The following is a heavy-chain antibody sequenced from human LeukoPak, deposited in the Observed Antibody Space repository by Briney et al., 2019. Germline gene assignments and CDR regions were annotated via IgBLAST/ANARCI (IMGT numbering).Heavy chain of an antibody. Sequence: PSQTLSLTCAVYGGSFSGFYWSWIRQPPGKGLGWMGEINHSGSTNYNPSLKSRVTISVDTSKNQFSLKLSSVTAADTGIYYCARGACRGGSCYGDFDYWGRGTLVTVSS. CDR1: GGSFSGFY. V-gene: IGHV4-34*01. CDR2: INHSGST. CDR3: ARGACRGGSCYGDFDY. D-gene: IGHD2-15*01. J-gene: IGHJ4*02.